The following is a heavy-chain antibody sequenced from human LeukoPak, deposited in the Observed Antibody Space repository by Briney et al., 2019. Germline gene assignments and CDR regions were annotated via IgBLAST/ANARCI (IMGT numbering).Heavy chain of an antibody. D-gene: IGHD6-13*01. J-gene: IGHJ3*02. V-gene: IGHV7-4-1*02. Sequence: ASVKVSCKASGYTFTSYAMNWVRQAPGQGLEWMGWINTNTGNPTYAQGFTGRFVLSLDTSVSTAYLQISSLKAEDTAVYYCARDNFAAAAGTLVAFDIWGQGTMVTVSS. CDR2: INTNTGNP. CDR3: ARDNFAAAAGTLVAFDI. CDR1: GYTFTSYA.